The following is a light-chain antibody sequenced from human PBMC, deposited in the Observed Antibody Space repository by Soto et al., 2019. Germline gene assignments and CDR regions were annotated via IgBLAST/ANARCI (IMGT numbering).Light chain of an antibody. Sequence: QPSLPQPSSVSGSPGESITLSCTGTSSDVGGYNYVSWYQQHPGKAPKFIIYDVSNRPSGVSNRFSGSKSGNTASLTISGLQAEDEADYYCSSYTTSNARQIVFGTGTKVTVL. CDR1: SSDVGGYNY. CDR3: SSYTTSNARQIV. CDR2: DVS. V-gene: IGLV2-14*01. J-gene: IGLJ1*01.